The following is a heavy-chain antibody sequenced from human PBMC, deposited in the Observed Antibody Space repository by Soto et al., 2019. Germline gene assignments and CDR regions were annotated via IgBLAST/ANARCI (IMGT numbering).Heavy chain of an antibody. CDR1: GFSLSTSGVG. V-gene: IGHV2-5*02. J-gene: IGHJ6*03. CDR3: AHKGLLGARPKNYYYYMDV. Sequence: SGPTLVNPTQTLTLTCTFSGFSLSTSGVGVGWIRQPPGKALEWLALIYWDDDKRYSPSLKSRLTITKDTSKNQVVLTMTNMEPVDTATYYCAHKGLLGARPKNYYYYMDVWGKGTTVTVSS. D-gene: IGHD6-6*01. CDR2: IYWDDDK.